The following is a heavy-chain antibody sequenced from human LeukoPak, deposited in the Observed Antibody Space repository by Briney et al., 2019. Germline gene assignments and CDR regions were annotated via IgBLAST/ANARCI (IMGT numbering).Heavy chain of an antibody. D-gene: IGHD2-15*01. V-gene: IGHV1-46*01. J-gene: IGHJ3*02. CDR2: INPSGGTT. CDR1: GYTFTSYY. CDR3: AGQTNVVVVARPAAGAFDI. Sequence: ASVKVSCKASGYTFTSYYFHWVRQAPGQGLEWMGIINPSGGTTNYAQKFQGRVTITTDESTSTAYMELSSLRSEDTAVYYCAGQTNVVVVARPAAGAFDIWGQGTMVTVSS.